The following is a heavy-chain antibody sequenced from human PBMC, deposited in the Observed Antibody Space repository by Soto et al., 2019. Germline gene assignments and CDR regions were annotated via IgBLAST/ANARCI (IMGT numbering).Heavy chain of an antibody. CDR1: GGSISSYY. CDR2: IYYSGST. J-gene: IGHJ4*02. CDR3: ARVAEGTYYYDSSGYFDC. Sequence: PSETLSLTCTVSGGSISSYYWSWIRQPPGKGLEWIGYIYYSGSTNYNPSLKSRVTIPVDTSKNQISLKLSSVTAADTAVYYCARVAEGTYYYDSSGYFDCWGQGTLDTVSS. V-gene: IGHV4-59*08. D-gene: IGHD3-22*01.